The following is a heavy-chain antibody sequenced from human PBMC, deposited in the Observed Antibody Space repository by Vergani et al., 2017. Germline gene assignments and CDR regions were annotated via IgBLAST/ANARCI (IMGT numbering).Heavy chain of an antibody. CDR2: FDPEDGET. CDR3: ARDLEDSSSWPDY. V-gene: IGHV1-24*01. D-gene: IGHD6-13*01. CDR1: GYTLTELS. J-gene: IGHJ4*02. Sequence: QVQLVQSGAEVKKPGASVKVSCKVSGYTLTELSMHWVRQAPGKGLEWMGGFDPEDGETIYAQKFQGRVTMTTDTSTSTAYMELRSLRSDDTAVYYCARDLEDSSSWPDYWGQGTLVTVSS.